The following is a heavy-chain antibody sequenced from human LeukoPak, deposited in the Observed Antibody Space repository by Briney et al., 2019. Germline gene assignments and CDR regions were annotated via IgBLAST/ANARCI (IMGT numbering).Heavy chain of an antibody. CDR2: IYYSGST. J-gene: IGHJ4*02. CDR3: TRASTHYDFWSGYL. V-gene: IGHV4-39*07. D-gene: IGHD3-3*01. Sequence: SETLSLTCTVSGGSISSSSYYWGWIRQPPGKGLEWIGSIYYSGSTYYNPSLKSRVSISVGTSKNQFSLKLSSVTAADTAVYYCTRASTHYDFWSGYLWGQGTLVTVSS. CDR1: GGSISSSSYY.